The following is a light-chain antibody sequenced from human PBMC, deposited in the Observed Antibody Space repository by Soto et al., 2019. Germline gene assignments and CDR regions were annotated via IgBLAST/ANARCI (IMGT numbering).Light chain of an antibody. CDR3: CSYSTSNTHNYV. V-gene: IGLV2-14*01. CDR2: EVN. J-gene: IGLJ1*01. CDR1: SSDIGGYNY. Sequence: ALTQPASVSGSPGQSITVSCTGTSSDIGGYNYVSWYQHHPGKAPQLIIYEVNLRPSGVSDRFSASKSGDTASLTISGLQAGDEADYYCCSYSTSNTHNYVFGTGTKLTVL.